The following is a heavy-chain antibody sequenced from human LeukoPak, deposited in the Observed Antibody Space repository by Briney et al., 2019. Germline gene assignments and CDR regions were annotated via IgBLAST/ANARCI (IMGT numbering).Heavy chain of an antibody. V-gene: IGHV1-2*02. D-gene: IGHD4-17*01. CDR2: INPNSGGT. CDR1: GYTFTGYY. J-gene: IGHJ6*03. CDR3: ARSDYGGYPVTWGYYYMDV. Sequence: ASVKVSCKASGYTFTGYYMHWVRQAPGQGLEWMGWINPNSGGTNYAQKFQGRVTMTRDTSISTAYMELSRLRSDDTAVYYCARSDYGGYPVTWGYYYMDVWGKGTTVTVSS.